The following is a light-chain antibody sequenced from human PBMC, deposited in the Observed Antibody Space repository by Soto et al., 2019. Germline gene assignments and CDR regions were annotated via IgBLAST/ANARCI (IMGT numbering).Light chain of an antibody. V-gene: IGKV3-20*01. CDR2: GAS. J-gene: IGKJ4*01. Sequence: PGDRATLSCRTSQSMSTNYLAWYQQKSGQPPRLLIYGASIRATGIPDRFSGSGSGTDFTLTISRLEPEDFAVYYCHQYDSSPLTFGGGAKVEIK. CDR3: HQYDSSPLT. CDR1: QSMSTNY.